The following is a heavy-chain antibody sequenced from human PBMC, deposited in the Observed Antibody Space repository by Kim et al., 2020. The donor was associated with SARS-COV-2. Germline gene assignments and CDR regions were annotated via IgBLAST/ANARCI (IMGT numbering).Heavy chain of an antibody. D-gene: IGHD5-12*01. V-gene: IGHV3-74*01. Sequence: GGSLRLSCAASGFTFSGHWMHWVRQAPGKGLVWVSRIGGDVSDTTYADSVKGRFTISRDNAKNTMYLQMISLTVEDTAVYYCTRDGPGPVDFDYWAREPWSPSPQ. CDR2: IGGDVSDT. CDR1: GFTFSGHW. J-gene: IGHJ4*02. CDR3: TRDGPGPVDFDY.